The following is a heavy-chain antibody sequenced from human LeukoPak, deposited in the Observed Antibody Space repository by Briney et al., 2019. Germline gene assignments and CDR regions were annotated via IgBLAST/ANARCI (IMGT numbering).Heavy chain of an antibody. Sequence: GRSLRLSCTAAGFTFGYYAMSLFRQAPGKGLEWVGFIRSKAYGGTTEYAASVKSRFTISRGDSKSIAYLQMNSLKTEHTAVYYCTRICTYYDSSGYCPGTHWGQGRLVTVSS. CDR3: TRICTYYDSSGYCPGTH. D-gene: IGHD3-22*01. J-gene: IGHJ4*02. CDR1: GFTFGYYA. CDR2: IRSKAYGGTT. V-gene: IGHV3-49*03.